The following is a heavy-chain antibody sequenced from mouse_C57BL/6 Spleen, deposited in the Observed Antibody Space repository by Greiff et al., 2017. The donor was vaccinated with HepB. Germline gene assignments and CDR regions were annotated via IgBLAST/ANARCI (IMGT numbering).Heavy chain of an antibody. CDR1: GYSITSGYY. D-gene: IGHD1-1*01. CDR2: ISYDGSN. J-gene: IGHJ2*01. V-gene: IGHV3-6*01. Sequence: EVKLVESGPGLVKPSQSLSLTCSVTGYSITSGYYWNWIRQFPGNKLEWMGYISYDGSNNYNPSLKNRISITRDTSKNQFFLKLNSVTTEDTATYYCARRDYYGPLFDYWGQGTTLTVSS. CDR3: ARRDYYGPLFDY.